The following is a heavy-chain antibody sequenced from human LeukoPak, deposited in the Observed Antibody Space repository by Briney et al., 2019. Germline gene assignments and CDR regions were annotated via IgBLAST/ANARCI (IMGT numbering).Heavy chain of an antibody. CDR3: ASYSSSHAFDI. V-gene: IGHV1-46*01. CDR2: INPSGSST. D-gene: IGHD6-13*01. J-gene: IGHJ3*02. Sequence: ASVKVSCKASGYTFTSHYMHWVRQAPGQGLEWMGLINPSGSSTLYAQKFQGRVTMTRDMSTSTVYMELSSLRSEDTAVYYCASYSSSHAFDIWGQGTMVTVSS. CDR1: GYTFTSHY.